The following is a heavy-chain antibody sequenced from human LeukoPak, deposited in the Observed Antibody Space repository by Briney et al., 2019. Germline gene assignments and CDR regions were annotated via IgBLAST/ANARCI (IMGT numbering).Heavy chain of an antibody. CDR3: AKCVYSNIYYWFDP. CDR1: GFTFEDYG. Sequence: PRGSLRLSCAASGFTFEDYGMHWVRQAPGKGLEWVSLITGNGVSTYYADSVKGRFTISRDNSKSSLYLQMNSLRTEDTALYYCAKCVYSNIYYWFDPWGQGTLVSVSS. D-gene: IGHD6-13*01. V-gene: IGHV3-43*02. CDR2: ITGNGVST. J-gene: IGHJ5*02.